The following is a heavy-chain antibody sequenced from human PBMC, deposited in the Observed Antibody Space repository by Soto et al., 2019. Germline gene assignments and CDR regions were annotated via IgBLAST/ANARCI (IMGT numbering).Heavy chain of an antibody. V-gene: IGHV4-59*01. J-gene: IGHJ6*03. CDR3: ARVRTWGLGVVPAARVYYYYMDV. CDR1: GGSISSYY. Sequence: SETLSLTCTVSGGSISSYYWSWIRQPPGKGLEWIGYIYYSGSTNYNPSHKSRVTISVDTSKNQFSIKMSSVTAAYTAVYYFARVRTWGLGVVPAARVYYYYMDVWGKGTTVTVS. D-gene: IGHD2-2*01. CDR2: IYYSGST.